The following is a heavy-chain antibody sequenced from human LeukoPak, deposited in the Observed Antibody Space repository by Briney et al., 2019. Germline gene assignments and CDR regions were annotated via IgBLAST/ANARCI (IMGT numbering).Heavy chain of an antibody. CDR3: AREADDGVYYFDY. Sequence: GRSLRLSCAASGFTFSSYGMHWVRQAPDKGLDWVAVISYDGSNKYYADSVKGRFTISRDNSKNTLYLQINSLRVEDTAVYYCAREADDGVYYFDYWGQGTLVTVSS. D-gene: IGHD3-16*01. CDR2: ISYDGSNK. J-gene: IGHJ4*02. CDR1: GFTFSSYG. V-gene: IGHV3-30*03.